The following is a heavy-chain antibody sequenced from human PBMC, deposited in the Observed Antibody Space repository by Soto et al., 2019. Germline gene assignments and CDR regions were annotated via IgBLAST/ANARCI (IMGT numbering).Heavy chain of an antibody. V-gene: IGHV3-48*02. CDR3: ARDLGAVAGSPFFVY. CDR1: GFTFRTYS. CDR2: ISSSSRLI. Sequence: EVQLVESGGGWVPPGGSLRLSCAASGFTFRTYSMNWLRQAPGKGLEWVSYISSSSRLIYYADSVKGRFTISRDNAKNSLYLQMNSLRNEDTAMYYCARDLGAVAGSPFFVYWGQGTLIIVSS. J-gene: IGHJ4*02. D-gene: IGHD6-19*01.